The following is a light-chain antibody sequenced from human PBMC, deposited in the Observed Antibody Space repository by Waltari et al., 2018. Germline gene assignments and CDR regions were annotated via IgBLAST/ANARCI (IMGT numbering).Light chain of an antibody. Sequence: EIVLTQSPATLSLSPRERATLSCRAGQSVSSYLAWYQQKPGQAPRLLFYDASNRATGIPARFSGSGTGTDFTLTISSLEPEDFAVYDCQQRSNWLWTFGQGTKVEIK. V-gene: IGKV3-11*01. CDR2: DAS. J-gene: IGKJ1*01. CDR1: QSVSSY. CDR3: QQRSNWLWT.